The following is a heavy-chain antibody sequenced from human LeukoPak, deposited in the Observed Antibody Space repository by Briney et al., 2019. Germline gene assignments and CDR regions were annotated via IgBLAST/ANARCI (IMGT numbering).Heavy chain of an antibody. CDR2: ISYDGSNK. J-gene: IGHJ4*02. Sequence: GRSLRLSCAASGFTFSSYAMHWVRQARGKGLEWVAVISYDGSNKYYADSVKGRFTISSDNSKNTLYLQMNSLRAEDTAVYYCAREGPKSPCLDYWGQGTLVTVSS. CDR3: AREGPKSPCLDY. CDR1: GFTFSSYA. V-gene: IGHV3-30*01.